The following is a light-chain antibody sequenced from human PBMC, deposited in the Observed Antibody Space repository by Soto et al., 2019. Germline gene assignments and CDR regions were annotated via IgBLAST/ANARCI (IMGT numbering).Light chain of an antibody. CDR2: KTS. J-gene: IGKJ2*01. V-gene: IGKV1-5*03. CDR3: QQYNSYSLYT. CDR1: QSIGIW. Sequence: DIQMTQSPSTLSASVGDRVTVTCRASQSIGIWLAWYQQKPGKAPKLPIYKTSSLESGVPSRFSGSGSGTEFTLTISSLQPDDFATYYCQQYNSYSLYTFGQGTKVDIK.